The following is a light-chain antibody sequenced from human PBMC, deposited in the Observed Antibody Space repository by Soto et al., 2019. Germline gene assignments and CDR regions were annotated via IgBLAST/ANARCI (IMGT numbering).Light chain of an antibody. J-gene: IGKJ4*01. V-gene: IGKV1-6*01. Sequence: AVQMTQSPSSLSASVGDRVTITCRASQGIRNELGWYQQKPGKDPELLIYAASSLQSGVPSRFSGSGSGTDFTLTISSLQPEDLGTYYCLQDSSRPLTFGGGNKVEIK. CDR2: AAS. CDR1: QGIRNE. CDR3: LQDSSRPLT.